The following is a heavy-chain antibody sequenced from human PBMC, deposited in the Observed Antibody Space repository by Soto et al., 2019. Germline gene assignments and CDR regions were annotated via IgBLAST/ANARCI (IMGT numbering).Heavy chain of an antibody. CDR1: GFTFSSYA. CDR3: AKDFAGGTYYYGSGSYLPGDAFDI. CDR2: ISGSGGST. Sequence: GGSLRLSCAASGFTFSSYAMSWVRQAPGKGLEWVSAISGSGGSTYYADSVKGRFTISRDNSKNTLYLQMNSLRAEDTAVYYCAKDFAGGTYYYGSGSYLPGDAFDIWGQGTMVTVSS. D-gene: IGHD3-10*01. J-gene: IGHJ3*02. V-gene: IGHV3-23*01.